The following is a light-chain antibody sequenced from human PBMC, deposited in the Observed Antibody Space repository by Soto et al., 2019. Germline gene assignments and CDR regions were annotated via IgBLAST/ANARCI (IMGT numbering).Light chain of an antibody. CDR1: QSISSY. J-gene: IGKJ2*01. CDR2: AAS. CDR3: PQRYCPSYS. V-gene: IGKV1-39*01. Sequence: DIQMTQSPSSLSASVGDRVTITCRASQSISSYLNWFQQKPGKAPKLLIYAASSLQSGFPSRFPGTALGTSFTVTIITLKPAEFGSYYSPQRYCPSYSSGQGTTL.